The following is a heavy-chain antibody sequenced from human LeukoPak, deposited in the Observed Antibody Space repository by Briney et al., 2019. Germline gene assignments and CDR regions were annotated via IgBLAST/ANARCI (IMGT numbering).Heavy chain of an antibody. J-gene: IGHJ6*02. D-gene: IGHD7-27*01. CDR3: ASNWGAGVTYYYYGMDV. CDR1: GYTFTGYY. V-gene: IGHV1-2*06. CDR2: INPNSGGT. Sequence: ASVKVSCKASGYTFTGYYMHWVRQAPGQGLEWMGRINPNSGGTNYAQKFQGRGTMTRDTSISTASMGLSRLRPDDTAVYYCASNWGAGVTYYYYGMDVWGQGTTVTVSS.